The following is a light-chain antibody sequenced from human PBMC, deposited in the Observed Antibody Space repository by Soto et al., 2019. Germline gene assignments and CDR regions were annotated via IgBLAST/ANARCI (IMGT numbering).Light chain of an antibody. Sequence: QSALTQPRSVSGSPGQSVTISCTGTSNDVGGYNFVSWYQQHPGKVPKLFIYDVSRRPSGVPDRFSGSKSGNTASLTISGLKADDEADYYCSSYAGSYTLLFGGGTQLTVL. CDR3: SSYAGSYTLL. J-gene: IGLJ2*01. CDR1: SNDVGGYNF. CDR2: DVS. V-gene: IGLV2-11*01.